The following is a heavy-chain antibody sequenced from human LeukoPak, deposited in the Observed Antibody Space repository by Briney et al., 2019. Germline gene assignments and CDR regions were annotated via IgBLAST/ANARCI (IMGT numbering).Heavy chain of an antibody. V-gene: IGHV4-39*01. CDR2: VLFSGSS. CDR3: ARRGSGHGDIYAGMDG. J-gene: IGHJ6*02. CDR1: GGSISNAFSY. D-gene: IGHD4/OR15-4a*01. Sequence: LETLCLTCTVSGGSISNAFSYWDWIRQPPGRGLEWIGSVLFSGSSWVKPSLNSRVTISVDTSKNQFSLKLRSVNAGDTAVYYCARRGSGHGDIYAGMDGWGQGTAVTVSS.